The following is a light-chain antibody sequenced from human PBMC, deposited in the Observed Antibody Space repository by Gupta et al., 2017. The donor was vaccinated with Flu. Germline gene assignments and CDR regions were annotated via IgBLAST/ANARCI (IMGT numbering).Light chain of an antibody. CDR3: EAWDDSLSGCYV. J-gene: IGLJ1*01. Sequence: QSVLTQPPSASGTPGQRVTISCSGSSSNIGSNYVYWYQQLPGTAPKLLISRNNQRPSGVPDRFSGSKSGTSASLAISGLQSEDEADYYCEAWDDSLSGCYVFGTGTKVTVL. CDR2: RNN. CDR1: SSNIGSNY. V-gene: IGLV1-47*01.